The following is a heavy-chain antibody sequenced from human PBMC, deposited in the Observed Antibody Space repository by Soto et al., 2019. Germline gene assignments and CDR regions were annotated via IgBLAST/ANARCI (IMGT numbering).Heavy chain of an antibody. V-gene: IGHV4-61*02. Sequence: SETLSLTCAVSGGSISSGGYYWSWIRQPAGKGLEWIGRVYTSGGTNYNPSLKSRVTMSRDTSKKQFFLSLSSVTAADTAVYYCARGAAAGVDYGMDLWGQGTTVTSP. CDR1: GGSISSGGYY. J-gene: IGHJ6*02. D-gene: IGHD6-13*01. CDR2: VYTSGGT. CDR3: ARGAAAGVDYGMDL.